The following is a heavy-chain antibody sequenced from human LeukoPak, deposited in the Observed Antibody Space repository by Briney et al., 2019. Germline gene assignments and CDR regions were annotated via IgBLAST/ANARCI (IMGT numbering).Heavy chain of an antibody. Sequence: ASVKVSCKASGYTFTGYYMHWVRQAPGQGLEWMGWINPNSGGTNYAQKFQGRVTMTRDTSISTAYMELSRLRSDDTAVYYCAMYYCGGDCYRRSDAFDIWGQGTMVTVSS. D-gene: IGHD2-21*02. CDR1: GYTFTGYY. CDR3: AMYYCGGDCYRRSDAFDI. J-gene: IGHJ3*02. CDR2: INPNSGGT. V-gene: IGHV1-2*02.